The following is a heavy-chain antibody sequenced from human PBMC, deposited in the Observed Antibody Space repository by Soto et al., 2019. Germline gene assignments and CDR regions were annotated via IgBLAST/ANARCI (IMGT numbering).Heavy chain of an antibody. J-gene: IGHJ5*02. CDR3: ARDPRYGYGNT. Sequence: VKVSCKASGYTFTSYAMNWVRQAPGQRLEWMGWINAGNGNTKYSQKFQGRVTITRDTSASTAYMELSSLRSEDTAVYYCARDPRYGYGNTCGQGTLDIGSA. D-gene: IGHD5-18*01. CDR1: GYTFTSYA. CDR2: INAGNGNT. V-gene: IGHV1-3*01.